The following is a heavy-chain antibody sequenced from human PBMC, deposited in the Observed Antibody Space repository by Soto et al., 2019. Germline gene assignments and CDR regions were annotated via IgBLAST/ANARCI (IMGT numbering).Heavy chain of an antibody. D-gene: IGHD3-10*01. CDR3: APHPGGGGY. Sequence: EVQLVESGGGLIQPGGSLRLSCAVSGFTVSNNYMSWVRQAPGKGLEGVSVIYSGGYTAYGDSVKGRFTISRDNSKNTQILQIKSRGADDPAVFYGAPHPGGGGYWGQGTLVTVSS. CDR2: IYSGGYT. J-gene: IGHJ4*02. CDR1: GFTVSNNY. V-gene: IGHV3-53*01.